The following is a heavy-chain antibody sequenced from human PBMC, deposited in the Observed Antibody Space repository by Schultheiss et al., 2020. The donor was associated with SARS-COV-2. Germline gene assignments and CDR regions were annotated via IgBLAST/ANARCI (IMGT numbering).Heavy chain of an antibody. J-gene: IGHJ4*02. CDR2: ISYDGSNK. V-gene: IGHV3-30*03. Sequence: GGSLRLSCAASGFTFSSYGMHWVRQAPGKGLEWVAVISYDGSNKYYADSVKGRFTISRDNSKNTLYLQMNSLRAEDTAVYYCAGWEPLQEGGDYWGQGTLVTVS. CDR3: AGWEPLQEGGDY. D-gene: IGHD1-26*01. CDR1: GFTFSSYG.